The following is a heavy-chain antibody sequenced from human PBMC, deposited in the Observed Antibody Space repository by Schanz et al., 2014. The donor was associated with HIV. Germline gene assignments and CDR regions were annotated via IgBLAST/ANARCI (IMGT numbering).Heavy chain of an antibody. CDR2: MNPNSGNT. CDR1: GYTFTRYD. D-gene: IGHD2-15*01. Sequence: QVQLVQSGAEVKKPGASVKVSCKASGYTFTRYDINWVRQATGQGLEWMGWMNPNSGNTGYAQKFQGRVTMTRNTSVNTAYMELSSLRSEDTAVYYCARGRFCSGGSCYHDYWGQGTLVTVSS. CDR3: ARGRFCSGGSCYHDY. J-gene: IGHJ4*02. V-gene: IGHV1-8*01.